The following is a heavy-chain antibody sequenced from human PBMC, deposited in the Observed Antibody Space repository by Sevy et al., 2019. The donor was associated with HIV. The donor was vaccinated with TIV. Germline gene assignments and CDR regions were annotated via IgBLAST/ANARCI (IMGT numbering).Heavy chain of an antibody. CDR3: ASPPGTTVTGFDY. D-gene: IGHD4-17*01. CDR2: ISYDGSNK. V-gene: IGHV3-30-3*01. J-gene: IGHJ4*02. CDR1: GFTFSSYA. Sequence: GGSLRLSCAASGFTFSSYAMHWVRQAPGKGLEWVAVISYDGSNKYYADSVKGRFTISRDNSKNTLYLQMNSLRAEDTAVYYWASPPGTTVTGFDYWGQGTLVTVSS.